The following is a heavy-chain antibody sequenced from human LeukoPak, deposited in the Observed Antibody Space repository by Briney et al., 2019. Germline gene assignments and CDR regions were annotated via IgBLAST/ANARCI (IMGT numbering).Heavy chain of an antibody. Sequence: TSETLSLTCTVSGYSISSGFYWGWIRQPPGKGLEWIGTMYYTGSTYYNPSLKSRVTISGDTSKNQFSLKLSSVTAADTAVYYCASEMSIMIYEDSGGVRWFDPWGQGTLVTVSS. D-gene: IGHD3/OR15-3a*01. CDR2: MYYTGST. CDR1: GYSISSGFY. J-gene: IGHJ5*02. V-gene: IGHV4-38-2*02. CDR3: ASEMSIMIYEDSGGVRWFDP.